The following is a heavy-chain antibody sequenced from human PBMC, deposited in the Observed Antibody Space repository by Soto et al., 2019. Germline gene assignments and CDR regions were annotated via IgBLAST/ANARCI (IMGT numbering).Heavy chain of an antibody. CDR1: GGSISSGGYS. Sequence: QLQLQESGSGLVKPAQTLSLTCAVSGGSISSGGYSCSWIRQPPGKGLEWIGYIYHSGSTYYNPSPKSRVTVSVARSKNQFSLKLSSVTAADTAVYYCAAGGGLPRYYWGQGTLVTVSS. J-gene: IGHJ4*02. V-gene: IGHV4-30-2*01. CDR2: IYHSGST. CDR3: AAGGGLPRYY. D-gene: IGHD5-12*01.